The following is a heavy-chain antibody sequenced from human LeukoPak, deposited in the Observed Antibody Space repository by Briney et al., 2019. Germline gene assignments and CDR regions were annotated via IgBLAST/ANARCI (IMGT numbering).Heavy chain of an antibody. V-gene: IGHV3-49*03. CDR3: TRRRYHDFWSGAQGYMDV. CDR2: VRSKAYGGTT. D-gene: IGHD3-3*01. CDR1: GFTFGDYA. J-gene: IGHJ6*03. Sequence: GGSLRLSCTASGFTFGDYAMSWFRQAPGKGLEWVGFVRSKAYGGTTEYAASVKGRFTISRDDSKSIAYLQMNSLKTEDTAVYYCTRRRYHDFWSGAQGYMDVWGKGTTVTVSS.